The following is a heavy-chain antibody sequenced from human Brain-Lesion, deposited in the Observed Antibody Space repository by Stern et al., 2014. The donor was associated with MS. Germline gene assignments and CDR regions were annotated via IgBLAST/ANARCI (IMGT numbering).Heavy chain of an antibody. CDR3: ARGERWFDS. CDR2: VNNDGRRT. D-gene: IGHD3-10*01. CDR1: GFTFRNYW. Sequence: EVQLVESGGGLVQPGGSLRLSCAASGFTFRNYWMHWVRPAPGTGLVWVSRVNNDGRRTSYADSVKGRFTMSRDNAKNTLYLQMNSLRVEDTAIYYCARGERWFDSWGQGTLVTVSS. J-gene: IGHJ5*01. V-gene: IGHV3-74*02.